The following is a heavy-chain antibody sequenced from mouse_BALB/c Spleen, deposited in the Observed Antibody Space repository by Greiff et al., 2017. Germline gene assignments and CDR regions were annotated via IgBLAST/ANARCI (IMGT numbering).Heavy chain of an antibody. CDR3: TRSYGSRGGYYAMDY. D-gene: IGHD1-1*01. Sequence: EVMLVESGGGLVKPGGSLKLSCAASGFTFSSYTMSWVRQTPEKRLEWVATISSGGSYTYYPDSVKGRFTISRDNAKNTLYLQMSSLKSEDTAMYYCTRSYGSRGGYYAMDYWGQGTSVTVSS. J-gene: IGHJ4*01. CDR2: ISSGGSYT. V-gene: IGHV5-6-4*01. CDR1: GFTFSSYT.